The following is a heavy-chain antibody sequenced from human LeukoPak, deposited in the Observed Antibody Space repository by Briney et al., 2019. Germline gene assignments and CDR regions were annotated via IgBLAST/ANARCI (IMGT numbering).Heavy chain of an antibody. CDR1: GGSIGSYY. V-gene: IGHV4-59*01. CDR3: ARAGFFYDTSGYNDAFDI. CDR2: IFYTGST. J-gene: IGHJ3*02. Sequence: SETLSLTCTVSGGSIGSYYWSWIRQPPGKGLEWIGYIFYTGSTNYNSSLKSRVTISIDTSKNQFSLELSSVTAADTAVYHCARAGFFYDTSGYNDAFDIWGQGTMVTVSS. D-gene: IGHD3-22*01.